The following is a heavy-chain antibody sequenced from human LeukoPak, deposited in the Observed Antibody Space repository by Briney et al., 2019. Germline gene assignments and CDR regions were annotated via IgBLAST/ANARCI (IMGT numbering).Heavy chain of an antibody. CDR1: GFTFSSYW. D-gene: IGHD5/OR15-5a*01. Sequence: GGSLRLSCAASGFTFSSYWMHWVRHAPGKGLVWVSLINSDGSSTSYADSVKGRFTISRDNAKNTLYLQMNSLRAEDTAVYDCARGLVSTLDYWGRGTLVSVPS. V-gene: IGHV3-74*01. CDR2: INSDGSST. CDR3: ARGLVSTLDY. J-gene: IGHJ4*02.